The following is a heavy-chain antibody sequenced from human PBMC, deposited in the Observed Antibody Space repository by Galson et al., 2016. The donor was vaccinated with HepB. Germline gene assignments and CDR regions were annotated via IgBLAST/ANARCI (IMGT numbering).Heavy chain of an antibody. D-gene: IGHD3-22*01. J-gene: IGHJ2*01. Sequence: SETLSLTCAVSGGSLSNSNWWSWVRQPPGKGLEWIGEIYHSGSTNYNPSLKSRVIISLDKSKNQFSLKVNSVTAADAAVYYCARVVGITMIIATGYIDLWGRGTLVTVSS. CDR2: IYHSGST. CDR1: GGSLSNSNW. V-gene: IGHV4-4*02. CDR3: ARVVGITMIIATGYIDL.